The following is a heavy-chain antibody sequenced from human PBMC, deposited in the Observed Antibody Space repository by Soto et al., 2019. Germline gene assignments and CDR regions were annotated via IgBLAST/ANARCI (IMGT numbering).Heavy chain of an antibody. V-gene: IGHV3-23*01. Sequence: GGSLRLSCAASGFTFSSYAMSWVRQAPGKGLEWVSAISGSGGSTYYADSVKGRFTISRDNSKNTLFLQMNSLRAEDTAVYYCAKDREAGRRTYYFDISGSGGIDYWGQGTLVTVSS. CDR1: GFTFSSYA. D-gene: IGHD3-22*01. CDR3: AKDREAGRRTYYFDISGSGGIDY. J-gene: IGHJ4*02. CDR2: ISGSGGST.